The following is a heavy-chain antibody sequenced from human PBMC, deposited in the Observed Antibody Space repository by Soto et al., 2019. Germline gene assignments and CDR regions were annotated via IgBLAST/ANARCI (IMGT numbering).Heavy chain of an antibody. V-gene: IGHV4-59*01. CDR1: GASISTNY. Sequence: SETLSLTCTVSGASISTNYWGWIRQPPGRSLEWIGYIDYIGITNYNRSLKSRVTILRDVAKNQFSLILTSVTATDTAVYYCARSVVRGISWFDPWGQGTLVTVSS. J-gene: IGHJ5*02. D-gene: IGHD3-10*01. CDR2: IDYIGIT. CDR3: ARSVVRGISWFDP.